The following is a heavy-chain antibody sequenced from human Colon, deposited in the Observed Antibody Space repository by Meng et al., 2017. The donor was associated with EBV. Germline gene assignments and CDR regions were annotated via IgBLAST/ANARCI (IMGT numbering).Heavy chain of an antibody. J-gene: IGHJ4*02. D-gene: IGHD1-26*01. CDR2: INAYNGDT. Sequence: HAQLVQSRGEVKKPGAPVKVSCKASRYTFTNYGITCVRQAPGQGLEWMGWINAYNGDTNYAQTLQGRVTMTTDTSTSTAYMELRSLRSDDTAVYYCARVEVGITSGDYWGQGTLVTVSS. CDR1: RYTFTNYG. CDR3: ARVEVGITSGDY. V-gene: IGHV1-18*01.